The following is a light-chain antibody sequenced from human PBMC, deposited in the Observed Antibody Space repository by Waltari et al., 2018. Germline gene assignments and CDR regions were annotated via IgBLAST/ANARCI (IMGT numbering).Light chain of an antibody. CDR1: QSLLHRNGNNY. V-gene: IGKV2-28*01. CDR2: LGS. J-gene: IGKJ1*01. CDR3: MQSLQTLWT. Sequence: DIVVTQSPLSLPVTPGEPASISCRSSQSLLHRNGNNYLAWYLQKPGQSPQLLIYLGSNRASGVPDRFSGSGSGTEFTLRISRVEAEDVGVYYCMQSLQTLWTFGPGTKVEIK.